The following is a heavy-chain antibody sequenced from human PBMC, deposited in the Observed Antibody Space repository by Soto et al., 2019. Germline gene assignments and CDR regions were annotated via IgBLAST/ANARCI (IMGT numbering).Heavy chain of an antibody. CDR3: AKDRHYGSGTYSDSYLDY. D-gene: IGHD3-10*01. CDR1: GFTFNSYA. J-gene: IGHJ4*02. V-gene: IGHV3-23*01. Sequence: EVQLLESGGGLVQPGGSLRLSCGGSGFTFNSYAMTWVRQAPGKGLEWVSAISGSGGTTYYANSVKGRFTISRDQSKDTLYLQMNRLRAADTAIYYCAKDRHYGSGTYSDSYLDYWGQGALVTVSS. CDR2: ISGSGGTT.